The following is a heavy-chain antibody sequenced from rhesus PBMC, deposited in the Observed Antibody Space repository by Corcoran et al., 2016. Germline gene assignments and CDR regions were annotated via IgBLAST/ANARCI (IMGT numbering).Heavy chain of an antibody. V-gene: IGHV4-106*01. CDR1: GASVSDAYY. CDR3: AGTSNFFDY. D-gene: IGHD3-9*01. CDR2: VYGRGGGT. J-gene: IGHJ4*01. Sequence: QVQLQESGPGLVKPSETLSLTCAVSGASVSDAYYWSWIRQYPGKGLEWIGNVYGRGGGTNDNPSLKTRVTISIDTSKNHFSLRLSSVTAADTAVYYCAGTSNFFDYWGQGVLVTVSS.